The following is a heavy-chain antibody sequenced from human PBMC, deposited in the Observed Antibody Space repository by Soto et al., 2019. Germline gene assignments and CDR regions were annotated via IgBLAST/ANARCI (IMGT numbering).Heavy chain of an antibody. Sequence: QVQLVQSGAEVKKPGASVKVSCKASGYTFSSYGISWVRQAPGQGLEWMGWIRAYNGNTKNAQKTQGIVTMTTDTSTSTASMELRSLRSDDTAVYYCARDSPPVDYWGQGTLVTVSS. J-gene: IGHJ4*02. CDR2: IRAYNGNT. CDR1: GYTFSSYG. CDR3: ARDSPPVDY. V-gene: IGHV1-18*01.